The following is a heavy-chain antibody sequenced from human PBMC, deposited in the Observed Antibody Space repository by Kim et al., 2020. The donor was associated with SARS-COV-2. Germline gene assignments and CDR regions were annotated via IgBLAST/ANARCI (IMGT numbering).Heavy chain of an antibody. J-gene: IGHJ4*02. Sequence: GGSLRLSCAASGFTFGDYAMHWVRQAPGKGLEWVSGISWNSGSIGYADSVKGRFTISRDNAKNSLYLQMNSLRAEDTALYSCAKDYCGGDCYPDYWGQGTLVTVSS. D-gene: IGHD2-21*02. CDR1: GFTFGDYA. CDR2: ISWNSGSI. CDR3: AKDYCGGDCYPDY. V-gene: IGHV3-9*01.